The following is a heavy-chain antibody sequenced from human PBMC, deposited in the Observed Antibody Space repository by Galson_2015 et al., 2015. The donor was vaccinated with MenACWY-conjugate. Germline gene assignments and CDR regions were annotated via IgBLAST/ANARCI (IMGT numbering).Heavy chain of an antibody. CDR2: VDPEDGET. CDR3: ATEWVRGWQWTDP. CDR1: GYTFTDYY. Sequence: VKVSCKVSGYTFTDYYMHWVQQAPGKGLEWMGLVDPEDGETIYAEKFQGRVTITTDTSTDTAYMELSSLRSEDTAVYYCATEWVRGWQWTDPWGQGTLVTVSS. J-gene: IGHJ5*02. V-gene: IGHV1-69-2*01. D-gene: IGHD5-12*01.